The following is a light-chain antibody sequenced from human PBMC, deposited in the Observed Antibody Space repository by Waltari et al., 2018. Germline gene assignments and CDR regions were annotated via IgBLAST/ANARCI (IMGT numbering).Light chain of an antibody. V-gene: IGKV1-5*03. Sequence: DIQMTQSPSTLSASVGDRVTITCRASHSLSTWLAWYQQKPGKAPKLLIYEATSLENGVPSRFSGSGAGTEFTLTISSLQPDDVATYYCQQFNTYPIPFGRGTKVDIK. J-gene: IGKJ3*01. CDR3: QQFNTYPIP. CDR2: EAT. CDR1: HSLSTW.